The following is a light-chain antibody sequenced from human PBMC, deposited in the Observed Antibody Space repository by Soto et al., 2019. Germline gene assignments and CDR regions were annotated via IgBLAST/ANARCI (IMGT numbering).Light chain of an antibody. V-gene: IGKV3-20*01. J-gene: IGKJ1*01. Sequence: EIVLTQSPGTPSLSPGERATLSCRASQSGFSFYLAWFQQKPGQAPRLLIYGASSRATGIPDRFSGSGSGTDFTLTISRLEPEDVAVYYCHQYGSSPWTLGQVNKVEIK. CDR1: QSGFSFY. CDR3: HQYGSSPWT. CDR2: GAS.